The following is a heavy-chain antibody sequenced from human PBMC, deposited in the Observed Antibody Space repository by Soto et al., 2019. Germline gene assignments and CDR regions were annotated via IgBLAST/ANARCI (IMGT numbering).Heavy chain of an antibody. V-gene: IGHV1-69*13. CDR2: IIPVFDTV. J-gene: IGHJ4*02. CDR1: GGLFSSYA. Sequence: SVKVSCKDTGGLFSSYAVSWVRQAPGQGLEWMGGIIPVFDTVYYAQKFQGRVTITADESTNTAYMELSSLRSEDTAVYHCARAPGDLVYYFDYWGQGTLVTVSS. D-gene: IGHD7-27*01. CDR3: ARAPGDLVYYFDY.